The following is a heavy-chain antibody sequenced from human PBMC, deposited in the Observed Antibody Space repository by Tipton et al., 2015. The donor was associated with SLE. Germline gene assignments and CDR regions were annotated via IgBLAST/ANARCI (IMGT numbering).Heavy chain of an antibody. J-gene: IGHJ6*02. V-gene: IGHV4-59*08. CDR3: ARGMVTWRGAIVGVDV. Sequence: TLSLTCSVSGGSISSNSWIWIRQPPGKGLDWIGYISYGGGTNYNPSLKSRVTISVDMAKNQFSLKLTSVTAADTAVYYCARGMVTWRGAIVGVDVWGQGTTVTVSS. CDR2: ISYGGGT. D-gene: IGHD2-21*02. CDR1: GGSISSNS.